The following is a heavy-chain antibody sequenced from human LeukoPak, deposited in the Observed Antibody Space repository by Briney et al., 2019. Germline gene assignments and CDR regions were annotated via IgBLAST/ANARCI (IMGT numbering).Heavy chain of an antibody. Sequence: GGSLRLSCAASGFSFSNAWMNWVRQAPGKGLEWVGRIKSKTDGGTTDYAAPVKGRFAISRDDSKNTLYLQMNSLKTEDTAVYYCTTDEGFLESRDYWGQGTLVTVTS. CDR1: GFSFSNAW. CDR2: IKSKTDGGTT. D-gene: IGHD2/OR15-2a*01. J-gene: IGHJ4*02. CDR3: TTDEGFLESRDY. V-gene: IGHV3-15*01.